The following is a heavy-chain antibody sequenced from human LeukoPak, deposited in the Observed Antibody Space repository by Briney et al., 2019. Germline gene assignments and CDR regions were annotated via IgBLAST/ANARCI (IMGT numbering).Heavy chain of an antibody. CDR1: GYTFTGYY. D-gene: IGHD2-2*01. V-gene: IGHV1-2*02. J-gene: IGHJ4*02. CDR2: INPNSGGT. CDR3: ARSVPGPPGHIVVVPAAHFDY. Sequence: ASVRVFCKASGYTFTGYYMHWVRQAPGQGLEGMGWINPNSGGTNYAEKVQGRVTMTRDTSISTAYMGLSRLRSDDTAVYYCARSVPGPPGHIVVVPAAHFDYWSQGTLVTVSS.